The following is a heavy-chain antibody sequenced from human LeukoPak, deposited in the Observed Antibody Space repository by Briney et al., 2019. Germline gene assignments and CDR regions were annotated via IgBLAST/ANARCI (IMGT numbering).Heavy chain of an antibody. D-gene: IGHD6-19*01. CDR2: ISYDGSNK. J-gene: IGHJ6*02. CDR1: GFTFSSYG. CDR3: ARDGGSSGGGVYGMDV. V-gene: IGHV3-30*12. Sequence: GGSLRLSCAASGFTFSSYGMHWVRQAPGKGLEWVAVISYDGSNKYYADSVKGRFTISRDNSKNTLYLQMNSLRAEDTAVYYCARDGGSSGGGVYGMDVWGQGTTVTVSS.